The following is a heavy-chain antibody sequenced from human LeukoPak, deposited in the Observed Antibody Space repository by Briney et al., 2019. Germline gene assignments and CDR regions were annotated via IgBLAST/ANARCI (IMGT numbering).Heavy chain of an antibody. CDR1: GFTVSSNY. CDR2: IYTGGST. V-gene: IGHV3-53*01. D-gene: IGHD2-15*01. CDR3: AKDMSPYCSGGSCYPADY. Sequence: GGSLRLSCAASGFTVSSNYMSWVSQAPGKGLEWVSVIYTGGSTYYADSVKGRFTISIDNSKNTLYLQMNSLRAEDTAVYYCAKDMSPYCSGGSCYPADYWGQGTLVTVSA. J-gene: IGHJ4*02.